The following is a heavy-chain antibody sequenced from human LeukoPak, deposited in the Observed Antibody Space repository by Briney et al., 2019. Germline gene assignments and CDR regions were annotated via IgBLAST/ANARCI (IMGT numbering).Heavy chain of an antibody. Sequence: PSETLSLTCTVSGYFITSGYYWGWIRQPPGKGLEYIGYIYYSGSTSYNPSLKSRVTISVDMSKNQFSLKLSSVTAADTAVYYCARGGNCSGGSCYSDRGWFDPWGQGTLVTVSS. D-gene: IGHD2-15*01. CDR1: GYFITSGYY. CDR2: IYYSGST. J-gene: IGHJ5*02. CDR3: ARGGNCSGGSCYSDRGWFDP. V-gene: IGHV4-38-2*02.